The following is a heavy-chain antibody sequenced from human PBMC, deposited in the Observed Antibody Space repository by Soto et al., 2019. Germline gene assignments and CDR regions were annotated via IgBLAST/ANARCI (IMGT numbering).Heavy chain of an antibody. CDR1: GGSISSGDYY. CDR3: ARGGGYGSGTFDY. D-gene: IGHD3-10*01. CDR2: IYYRGST. V-gene: IGHV4-30-4*01. J-gene: IGHJ4*02. Sequence: QVQLQQSGPGLVKPSQTLSLTCTVSGGSISSGDYYWRWIRQPPGKGLEWIGYIYYRGSTYYNPSLKSRVTISVDTSKNQFPLKLSSVTAADTAVYYCARGGGYGSGTFDYWGQGTLVTVSS.